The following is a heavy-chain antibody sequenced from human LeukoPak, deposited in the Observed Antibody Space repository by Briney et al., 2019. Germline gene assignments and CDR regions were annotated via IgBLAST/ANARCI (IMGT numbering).Heavy chain of an antibody. J-gene: IGHJ4*02. V-gene: IGHV3-66*01. D-gene: IGHD6-13*01. CDR2: LYSGGSI. Sequence: GGSLRLSGAGSGFTVGSSNLTGARQAPGKGLEWVSVLYSGGSIFYADSVKGRFTISRDISKNMLYLQMNSLRADDTAVYYCARGAISSWYEDWGQGTLVTVSS. CDR1: GFTVGSSN. CDR3: ARGAISSWYED.